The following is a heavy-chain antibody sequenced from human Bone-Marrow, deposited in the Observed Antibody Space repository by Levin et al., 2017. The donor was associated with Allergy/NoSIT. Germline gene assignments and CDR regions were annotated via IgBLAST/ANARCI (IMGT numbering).Heavy chain of an antibody. J-gene: IGHJ5*02. CDR1: GFTFSSYW. CDR3: ARAVVVVVAATRVNWFDP. D-gene: IGHD2-15*01. CDR2: IKQDGSEK. V-gene: IGHV3-7*01. Sequence: GGSLRLSCAASGFTFSSYWMSWVRQAPGKGLEWVANIKQDGSEKYYVDSVKGRFTISRDNAKNSLYLQMNSLRAEDTAVYYCARAVVVVVAATRVNWFDPWGQGTLVTVSS.